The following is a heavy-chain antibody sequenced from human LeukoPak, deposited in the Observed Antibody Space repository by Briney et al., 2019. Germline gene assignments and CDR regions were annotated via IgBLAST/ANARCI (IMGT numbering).Heavy chain of an antibody. V-gene: IGHV4-59*01. J-gene: IGHJ4*02. CDR1: DGSINSDF. CDR3: ARIPDVSGWPFDY. Sequence: SETLSLTCTASDGSINSDFWTWIRHPPGKGLEWIGYIRYSVRTSYNPSLKSRVTISIDTSKNLFSLKLRSVTTADTAIYYCARIPDVSGWPFDYWGQGTLVTVSS. D-gene: IGHD6-19*01. CDR2: IRYSVRT.